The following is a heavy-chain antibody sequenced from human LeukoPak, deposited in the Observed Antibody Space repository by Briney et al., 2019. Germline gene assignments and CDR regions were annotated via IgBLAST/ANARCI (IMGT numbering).Heavy chain of an antibody. Sequence: PGGSLRLSCAASGFTFSDYYMSWIRQAPGKGLEWVSSISSSSSYIYYADSVKGRFTISRDNAKNSLYLQMNSLRAEDTAVYYCASGGIRGSTGDYWGQGTLVTVSS. CDR2: ISSSSSYI. D-gene: IGHD3-9*01. CDR1: GFTFSDYY. J-gene: IGHJ4*02. V-gene: IGHV3-11*06. CDR3: ASGGIRGSTGDY.